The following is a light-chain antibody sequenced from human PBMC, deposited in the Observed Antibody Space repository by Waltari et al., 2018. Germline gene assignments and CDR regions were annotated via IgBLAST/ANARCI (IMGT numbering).Light chain of an antibody. CDR3: ISYTSSGTYV. V-gene: IGLV2-14*01. J-gene: IGLJ1*01. CDR1: SSDVGGYNY. Sequence: QSALTQPASVSGSPGQSIAFSCTGTSSDVGGYNYVYWYQQHPGKAPKLMIYDVTKRPSGISNRFSGSKSGYTASLTISGLQAEDEADYYCISYTSSGTYVFGTGTKVTVL. CDR2: DVT.